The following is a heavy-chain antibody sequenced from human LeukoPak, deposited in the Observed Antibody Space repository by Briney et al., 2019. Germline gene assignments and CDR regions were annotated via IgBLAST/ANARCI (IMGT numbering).Heavy chain of an antibody. D-gene: IGHD2/OR15-2a*01. CDR1: SGSISDYY. Sequence: PSETLSLTCTVSSGSISDYYWSWIRQPPGKGLEWIGYIYYSGSTNYNPSLKSRVTILVDMSKNQFSLKMSSVTAADTAVYYCARELKVGNTGYYFDYWGQGTLVTLSS. CDR2: IYYSGST. J-gene: IGHJ4*02. V-gene: IGHV4-59*01. CDR3: ARELKVGNTGYYFDY.